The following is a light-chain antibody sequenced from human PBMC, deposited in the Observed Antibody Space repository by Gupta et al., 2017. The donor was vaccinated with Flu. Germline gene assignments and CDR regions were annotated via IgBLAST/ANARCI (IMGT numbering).Light chain of an antibody. J-gene: IGLJ3*02. V-gene: IGLV1-44*01. CDR3: AAWDDSLNGRV. CDR1: SSNIGRKT. Sequence: SSSNIGRKTVSWYQQVPGTAPKLLIYNNNERPSGVPDRFSGSKSGTSAALAISGLQSEDEADYYCAAWDDSLNGRVFGGGAKLTVL. CDR2: NNN.